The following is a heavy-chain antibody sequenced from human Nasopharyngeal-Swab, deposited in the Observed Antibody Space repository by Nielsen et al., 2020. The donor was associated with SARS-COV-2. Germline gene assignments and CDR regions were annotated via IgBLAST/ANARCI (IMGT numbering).Heavy chain of an antibody. CDR1: GGTFGNYA. D-gene: IGHD5-18*01. J-gene: IGHJ6*03. Sequence: SVKVSCKASGGTFGNYAISWVRQAPGQGLEWMGRTIPILGLANYAQKFLGRVTITADKSTNTAYMELSSLRSEDTAVYYCARDTPEDTTLVTAYYYYMDVWGKGTTVTVSS. CDR3: ARDTPEDTTLVTAYYYYMDV. CDR2: TIPILGLA. V-gene: IGHV1-69*04.